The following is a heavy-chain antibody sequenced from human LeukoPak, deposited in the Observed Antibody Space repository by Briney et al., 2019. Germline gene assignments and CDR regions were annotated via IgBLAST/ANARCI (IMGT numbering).Heavy chain of an antibody. CDR1: GGSFSGYY. Sequence: PSETLSLTCAVYGGSFSGYYWSWIRQPPGKGLEWIGEINHSGSTNYNPSLKSRVTISVDTSKNQFSLKLSSVTAADTAVYYCARGRPPGYRSSTSCYRWFDPWGQGTLVTVSS. V-gene: IGHV4-34*01. CDR2: INHSGST. CDR3: ARGRPPGYRSSTSCYRWFDP. D-gene: IGHD2-2*01. J-gene: IGHJ5*02.